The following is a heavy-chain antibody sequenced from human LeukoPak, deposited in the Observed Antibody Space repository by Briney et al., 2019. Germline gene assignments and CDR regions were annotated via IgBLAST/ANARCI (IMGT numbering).Heavy chain of an antibody. CDR1: GFTFSSYS. J-gene: IGHJ4*02. Sequence: GGSLRLSCAASGFTFSSYSMNWVRQAPGKGLEWVSSTSSSSSYIYYADSVKGRFTISRDNAKNSLYLQMNSLRAEDTAVYYCTRGDYDFWSGYYLGAGGFDYWGQGTLVTVSS. V-gene: IGHV3-21*01. CDR2: TSSSSSYI. D-gene: IGHD3-3*01. CDR3: TRGDYDFWSGYYLGAGGFDY.